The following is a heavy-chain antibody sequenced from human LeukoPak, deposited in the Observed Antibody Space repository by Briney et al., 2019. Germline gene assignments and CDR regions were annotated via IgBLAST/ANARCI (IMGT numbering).Heavy chain of an antibody. CDR3: ARGYYDSSGYDPGLGY. J-gene: IGHJ4*02. V-gene: IGHV1-46*01. CDR1: GYTFTSFY. D-gene: IGHD3-22*01. Sequence: ASVKVSCKASGYTFTSFYMQWVRQAPGQGLEWMGIINPSGGSTNYAQKFQGRVSMTRDTSTSTVYMELSSLRSEDTAMYWCARGYYDSSGYDPGLGYWGQGTLVAVSS. CDR2: INPSGGST.